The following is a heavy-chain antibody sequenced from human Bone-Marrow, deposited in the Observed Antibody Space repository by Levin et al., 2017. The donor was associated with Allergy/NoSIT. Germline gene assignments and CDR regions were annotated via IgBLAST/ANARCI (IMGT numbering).Heavy chain of an antibody. CDR1: GFTFDDYA. V-gene: IGHV3-9*01. Sequence: AGGSLRLSCAASGFTFDDYAMHWVRQAPGKGLEWVSGISWNSGSIGYADSVKGRFTISRDNAKNSLYLQMNSLRAEDTALYYCAKDGYCSSTSCDWGSGYFDYWGQGTLVTVSS. CDR2: ISWNSGSI. D-gene: IGHD2-2*01. J-gene: IGHJ4*02. CDR3: AKDGYCSSTSCDWGSGYFDY.